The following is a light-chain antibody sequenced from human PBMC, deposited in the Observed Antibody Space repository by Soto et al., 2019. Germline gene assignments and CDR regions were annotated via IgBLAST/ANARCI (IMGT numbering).Light chain of an antibody. Sequence: QSALTQPPSASGSPGQSVTISCTGTSNDVGGYNYVSWYQQHPGKAPKLMIYEVSKRPSGVPHRFSGSKSGNTASLTVSGLQAEDEADYYCSSYAVRNNLLFGGGTKLTVL. CDR3: SSYAVRNNLL. CDR1: SNDVGGYNY. J-gene: IGLJ2*01. V-gene: IGLV2-8*01. CDR2: EVS.